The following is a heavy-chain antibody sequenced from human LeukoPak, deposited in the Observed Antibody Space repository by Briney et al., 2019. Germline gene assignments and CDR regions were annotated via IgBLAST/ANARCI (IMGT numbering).Heavy chain of an antibody. V-gene: IGHV3-7*01. D-gene: IGHD6-6*01. J-gene: IGHJ4*02. Sequence: PGGSLRLSCAASVFTFRNYWMSWVRQAPGKGLEWVANIRQDGSLKYYVDSLKGRFTISRDNAKTSVYRQMNSLRAEDTAVYFCARIGYSSSSFDYWGQGTLVTVSS. CDR3: ARIGYSSSSFDY. CDR1: VFTFRNYW. CDR2: IRQDGSLK.